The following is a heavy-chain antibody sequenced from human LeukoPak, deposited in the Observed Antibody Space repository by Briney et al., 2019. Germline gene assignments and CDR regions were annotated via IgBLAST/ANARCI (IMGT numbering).Heavy chain of an antibody. D-gene: IGHD5-24*01. CDR2: IQYDGSNK. V-gene: IGHV3-30*02. CDR1: GFTFSSYG. J-gene: IGHJ4*02. CDR3: AKGLEMATTLDY. Sequence: GGSLRLSCAASGFTFSSYGMHWVRQAPGKGLEWVAFIQYDGSNKYYADSVKGRFTISRDNSKNTLYLQMNSLRAEDTAVYYCAKGLEMATTLDYWGQGTLVTVSS.